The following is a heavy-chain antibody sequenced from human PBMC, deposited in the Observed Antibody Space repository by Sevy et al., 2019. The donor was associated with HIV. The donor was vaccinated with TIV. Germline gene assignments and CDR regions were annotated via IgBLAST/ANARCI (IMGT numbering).Heavy chain of an antibody. CDR3: ARDGYAESFGGGFEY. Sequence: GGSLRLSCAASGFTFSNYGMHWVRQAPGKGLEWVAIIWYDGNNKYYADSVKGRFTISRDNSKNTLYLQMNSLRAEDTATYYCARDGYAESFGGGFEYWGQGTLVTVSS. CDR1: GFTFSNYG. V-gene: IGHV3-33*01. J-gene: IGHJ4*02. CDR2: IWYDGNNK. D-gene: IGHD3-10*01.